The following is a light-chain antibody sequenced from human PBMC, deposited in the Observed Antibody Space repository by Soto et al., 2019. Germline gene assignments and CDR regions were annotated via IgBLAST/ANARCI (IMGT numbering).Light chain of an antibody. CDR1: QSINSN. CDR3: QQYNNWWT. J-gene: IGKJ1*01. V-gene: IGKV3-15*01. CDR2: GTS. Sequence: EIVMTQSPATLSVSPGERATLSCRASQSINSNLAWYQQKPGQTPRLLIYGTSTRATGIPARFSGSGAGTDFPLTISSLQSEDFAVYYCQQYNNWWTFGQGTKVEIK.